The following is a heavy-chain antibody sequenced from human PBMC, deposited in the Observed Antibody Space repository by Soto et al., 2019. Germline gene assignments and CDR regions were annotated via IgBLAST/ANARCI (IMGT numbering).Heavy chain of an antibody. J-gene: IGHJ4*02. D-gene: IGHD6-13*01. CDR2: ISYDGSNK. V-gene: IGHV3-30*18. CDR3: AKDPRQQLVPSYFDY. Sequence: PGGSLRLSCAASGFTFSSYGMHWVRQAPGKGLEWVAVISYDGSNKYYADSVKGRFTISRDNSKNTLYLQMNSLRAEDTAVYYCAKDPRQQLVPSYFDYWGQGTLVTVSS. CDR1: GFTFSSYG.